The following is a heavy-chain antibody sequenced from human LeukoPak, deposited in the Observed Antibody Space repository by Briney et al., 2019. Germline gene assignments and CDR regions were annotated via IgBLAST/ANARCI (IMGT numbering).Heavy chain of an antibody. CDR3: AILSDGAYCGGDCFYLDY. J-gene: IGHJ4*02. D-gene: IGHD2-21*02. V-gene: IGHV1-69*10. CDR2: IIPILDIT. CDR1: GGTFSSHA. Sequence: SVKVSCKASGGTFSSHAMNWVRQAPGQGLEWMGGIIPILDITNYAQKFQGRVTITADKSTGTAYMELSSLTTEDTAMYYCAILSDGAYCGGDCFYLDYWGQGTLVTVSS.